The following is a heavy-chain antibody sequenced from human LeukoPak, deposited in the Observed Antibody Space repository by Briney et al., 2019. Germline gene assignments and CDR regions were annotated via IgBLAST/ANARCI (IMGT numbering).Heavy chain of an antibody. CDR2: LSPSGTTT. CDR3: AKDDSGWNYAWHLGL. V-gene: IGHV3-23*01. CDR1: GFTYNRYA. D-gene: IGHD1-7*01. Sequence: GGSLRLSCAASGFTYNRYAMTWVRQAPGKGLEWVSTLSPSGTTTYYADSVKGRFTMSRDNSKNTVDLQMDSLRAEDTPTYYCAKDDSGWNYAWHLGLWGRGTQVTVSS. J-gene: IGHJ2*01.